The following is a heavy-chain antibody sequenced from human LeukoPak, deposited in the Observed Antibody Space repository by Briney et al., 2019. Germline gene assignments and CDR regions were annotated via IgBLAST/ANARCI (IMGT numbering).Heavy chain of an antibody. CDR2: IYYSGST. J-gene: IGHJ4*02. CDR3: ARSPLEYSSSWQFDY. V-gene: IGHV4-59*08. Sequence: SETLSLTCTVSGGSISSYYWSWIRQPPGKGLEWIGYIYYSGSTNYNPSLKSRVTISVDTSKNQFSLKLSSVTAADTAVYYCARSPLEYSSSWQFDYWGQGTLVTVSS. CDR1: GGSISSYY. D-gene: IGHD6-13*01.